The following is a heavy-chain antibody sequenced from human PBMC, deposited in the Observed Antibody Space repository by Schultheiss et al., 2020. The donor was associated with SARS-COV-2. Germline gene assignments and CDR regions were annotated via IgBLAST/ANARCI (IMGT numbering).Heavy chain of an antibody. CDR2: INHSGST. CDR3: AREGYSGSSYDNWFDP. Sequence: SQTLSLTCAVSGGSISSSNWWSWVRQPPGKGLEWIGEINHSGSTNYNPSLKSRVTISIDTSNNQFSLKLSSVTAADTAVYYCAREGYSGSSYDNWFDPWGQGTLVTVSS. CDR1: GGSISSSNW. V-gene: IGHV4-4*02. D-gene: IGHD1-26*01. J-gene: IGHJ5*02.